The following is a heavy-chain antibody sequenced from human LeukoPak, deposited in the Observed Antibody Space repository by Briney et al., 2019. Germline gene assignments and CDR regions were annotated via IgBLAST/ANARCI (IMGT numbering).Heavy chain of an antibody. D-gene: IGHD7-27*01. CDR2: IIPIFGTA. Sequence: GASVKVSCKASGCTFSSYAISWVRQAPGQGLEWMGGIIPIFGTANYAQKFQGRVTITADKSTSTAYMELSSLRSEDTAVYYCARVPNLGHDAFDIWGQGTMVTVSS. CDR1: GCTFSSYA. CDR3: ARVPNLGHDAFDI. J-gene: IGHJ3*02. V-gene: IGHV1-69*06.